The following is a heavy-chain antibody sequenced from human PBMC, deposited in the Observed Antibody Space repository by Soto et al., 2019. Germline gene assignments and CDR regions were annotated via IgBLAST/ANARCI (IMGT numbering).Heavy chain of an antibody. CDR1: GFTFSSYA. CDR3: AKDPGYSSSWIKDYGMDV. Sequence: PGGSLRLSCAASGFTFSSYAMSWVRQAPGKGLEWVSAISGSGGSTYYADSVKGRFTISRDNSKNTLYLQMNSLRAEDTAVYYCAKDPGYSSSWIKDYGMDVWGQGTTVTVSS. V-gene: IGHV3-23*01. D-gene: IGHD6-13*01. J-gene: IGHJ6*02. CDR2: ISGSGGST.